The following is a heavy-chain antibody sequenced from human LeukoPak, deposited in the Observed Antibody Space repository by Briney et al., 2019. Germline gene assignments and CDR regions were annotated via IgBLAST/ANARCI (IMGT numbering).Heavy chain of an antibody. CDR2: ISPYNGNT. CDR3: ARGGVGDCSGGSCPFNWFDP. D-gene: IGHD2-15*01. Sequence: ASVKVSCKASGYTFTNYGITWVRQAPGQGLEWMGWISPYNGNTDYVQKLQGRLTMTTDTSTSTAYMELRSLRSDDTAMYYCARGGVGDCSGGSCPFNWFDPWGQGTLVTVSS. V-gene: IGHV1-18*01. CDR1: GYTFTNYG. J-gene: IGHJ5*02.